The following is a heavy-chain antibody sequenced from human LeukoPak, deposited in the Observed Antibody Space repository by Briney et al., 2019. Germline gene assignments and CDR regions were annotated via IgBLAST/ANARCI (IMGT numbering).Heavy chain of an antibody. Sequence: GGSLRLSCAASGFTFSSYAMSWVRQAPGKGLEWVSAISGSGGSTYYADSVKGRFTIPRDNSKNTLYLQMNSLRAEDTAVYYCAKDGLKDPGIAVAGDFDYWGQGTLVTVSS. D-gene: IGHD6-19*01. CDR3: AKDGLKDPGIAVAGDFDY. CDR2: ISGSGGST. CDR1: GFTFSSYA. V-gene: IGHV3-23*01. J-gene: IGHJ4*02.